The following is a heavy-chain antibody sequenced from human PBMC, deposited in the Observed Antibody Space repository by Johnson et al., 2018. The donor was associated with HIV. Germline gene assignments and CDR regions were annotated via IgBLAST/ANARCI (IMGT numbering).Heavy chain of an antibody. J-gene: IGHJ3*01. V-gene: IGHV3-74*01. CDR2: INSDGSSI. CDR1: GFIFSDYW. D-gene: IGHD5-12*01. Sequence: VQLMESGGGLVQPGGSLRLSCAASGFIFSDYWMHWVRQAPGKGLLWVSRINSDGSSINYADSVKGRFTISRDNAKNTLYLQMSSLRAEDTAVYYCTREPCSEFGGYVLGGGAFDFWCQGTMVTVSS. CDR3: TREPCSEFGGYVLGGGAFDF.